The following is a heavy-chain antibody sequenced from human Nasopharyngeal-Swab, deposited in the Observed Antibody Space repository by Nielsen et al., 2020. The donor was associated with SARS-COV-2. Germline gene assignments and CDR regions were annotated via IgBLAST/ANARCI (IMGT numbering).Heavy chain of an antibody. V-gene: IGHV5-51*01. CDR1: GYSFTSYW. J-gene: IGHJ6*02. CDR2: ISPRDSDT. CDR3: VRPEGVATSFKYYFQYGMDV. D-gene: IGHD5-12*01. Sequence: GESLKISCKGSGYSFTSYWIAWVRQMPGKGLAWMGIISPRDSDTSYSPSFQGQVTISADKSISTAYLQWSSLKASDTAMYYCVRPEGVATSFKYYFQYGMDVWGQGTMVTVPS.